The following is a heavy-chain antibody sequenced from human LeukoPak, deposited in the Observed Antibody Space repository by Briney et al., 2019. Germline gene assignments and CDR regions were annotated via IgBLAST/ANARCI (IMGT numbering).Heavy chain of an antibody. CDR2: IIPIFGTA. Sequence: ASVKVSCKASGGTFSSYAISWVRQAPGQGLEWMGGIIPIFGTANYAQKFQGRVTITTDESTSTAYMELSSLRSEDTAVYYCARGAYYYDSSTSGFDIWGQGTMVTVSS. V-gene: IGHV1-69*05. D-gene: IGHD3-22*01. CDR1: GGTFSSYA. J-gene: IGHJ3*02. CDR3: ARGAYYYDSSTSGFDI.